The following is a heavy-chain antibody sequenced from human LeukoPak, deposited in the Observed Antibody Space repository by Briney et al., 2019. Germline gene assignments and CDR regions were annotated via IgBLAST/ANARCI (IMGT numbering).Heavy chain of an antibody. J-gene: IGHJ4*02. CDR3: AKGSQWLVPLDY. D-gene: IGHD6-19*01. Sequence: GGSLRLSSAASGFTFSSYGMHWVRQAPGKGLEWVAVISYDGSNKYYADSVKGRFTISRDNSKNTLYLQMNSLRAEGTAVYYCAKGSQWLVPLDYWGQGTLVTVSS. CDR1: GFTFSSYG. V-gene: IGHV3-30*18. CDR2: ISYDGSNK.